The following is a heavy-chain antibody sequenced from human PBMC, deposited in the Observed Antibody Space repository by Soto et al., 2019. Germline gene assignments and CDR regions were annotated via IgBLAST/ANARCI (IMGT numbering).Heavy chain of an antibody. D-gene: IGHD2-2*02. V-gene: IGHV1-69*13. CDR2: IIPIFGTA. Sequence: GGSVKVSCKASGGTFSSYAISWVRQAPGQGLEWTGGIIPIFGTANYAQKFQGRATITADESTSTAYMELSSLRSEDTAVYYCARDRGYCSSTSCYTNWFDPWGQGTLVTVSS. CDR1: GGTFSSYA. J-gene: IGHJ5*02. CDR3: ARDRGYCSSTSCYTNWFDP.